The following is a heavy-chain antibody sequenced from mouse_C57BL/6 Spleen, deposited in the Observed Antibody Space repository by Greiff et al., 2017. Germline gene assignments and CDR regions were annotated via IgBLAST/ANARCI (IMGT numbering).Heavy chain of an antibody. J-gene: IGHJ4*01. CDR3: ARGGATVVRYAMDY. V-gene: IGHV5-4*03. CDR2: ISDGGSYT. D-gene: IGHD1-1*01. CDR1: GFTFSSYA. Sequence: EVKLMESGGGLVKPGGSLKLSCAASGFTFSSYAMSWVRQTPEKRLEWVATISDGGSYTYYPDNVKGRFTISRDNAKNNLYLQMSHLKSEDTAMXYCARGGATVVRYAMDYWGQGTSVTVSS.